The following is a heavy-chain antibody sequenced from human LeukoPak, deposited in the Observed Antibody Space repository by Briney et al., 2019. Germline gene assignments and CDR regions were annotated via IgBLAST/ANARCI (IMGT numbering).Heavy chain of an antibody. J-gene: IGHJ3*02. CDR1: HGSISSGGYH. Sequence: SETLSLTCTVSHGSISSGGYHWSWFRQPAGKGLEWIGRIVSSGSTNSNPSLKSRVTISQDTSKNQFSLDLIFVTAADTAVYYCAARIGGYALDIWGQGTMVTVS. CDR2: IVSSGST. D-gene: IGHD2-15*01. V-gene: IGHV4-61*02. CDR3: AARIGGYALDI.